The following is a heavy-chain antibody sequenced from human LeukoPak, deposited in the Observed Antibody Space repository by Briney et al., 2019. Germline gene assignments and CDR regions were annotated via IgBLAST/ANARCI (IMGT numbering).Heavy chain of an antibody. CDR3: ARYCTSTTCYAPFY. Sequence: PGGSLRLSCAASGFTFSSNSMTWVRQAPGKGLEWVSVIYSGGSTYYTDSVKRRFTISSDNSKNTLYLQINSLRAEDTAVYYCARYCTSTTCYAPFYWGQGTLVTVSS. D-gene: IGHD2-2*01. CDR1: GFTFSSNS. CDR2: IYSGGST. V-gene: IGHV3-66*02. J-gene: IGHJ4*02.